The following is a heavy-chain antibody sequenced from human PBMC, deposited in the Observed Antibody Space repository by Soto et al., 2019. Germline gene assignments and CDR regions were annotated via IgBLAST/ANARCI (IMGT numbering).Heavy chain of an antibody. CDR1: GFTFSSSW. J-gene: IGHJ4*02. D-gene: IGHD5-18*01. V-gene: IGHV3-7*01. Sequence: HPGGSLRLSCAASGFTFSSSWMNWVRQAPGKGLEWVAGIKEDGSEKYYVDIVKGRFTISRDNVENSLYLQMNSLRGEDSAVYFCARDRGYSSYGYWGLGTLVTVSS. CDR3: ARDRGYSSYGY. CDR2: IKEDGSEK.